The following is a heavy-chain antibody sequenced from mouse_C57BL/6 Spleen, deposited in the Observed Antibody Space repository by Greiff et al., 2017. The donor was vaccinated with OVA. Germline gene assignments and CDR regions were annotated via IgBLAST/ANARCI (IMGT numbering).Heavy chain of an antibody. Sequence: EVQLQQSGAELVRPGASVKLSCTASGFNIKDDYMHWVKQRPEQGLEWIGWIDPENGDTEYASKFQGKATITADTSSNTAYLQLSSLTSEDTAVYYCTTGTYHYWGQGTTLTVSS. CDR2: IDPENGDT. CDR3: TTGTYHY. V-gene: IGHV14-4*01. D-gene: IGHD4-1*01. J-gene: IGHJ2*01. CDR1: GFNIKDDY.